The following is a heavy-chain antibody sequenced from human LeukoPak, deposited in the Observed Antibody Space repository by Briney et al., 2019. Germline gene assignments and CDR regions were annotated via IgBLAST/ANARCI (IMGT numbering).Heavy chain of an antibody. J-gene: IGHJ6*03. CDR2: INHSGRT. CDR1: GGSFSGYY. D-gene: IGHD5-18*01. V-gene: IGHV4-34*01. Sequence: PSGTLSLTCAVYGGSFSGYYWSWTRQPPGKGLEWIGEINHSGRTNYNPSLKSRVTISVDTSKNQFSLKLSSVTAADTAVYYCARDDVGYSYPTGYYYYMDVWGKGTTVTVSS. CDR3: ARDDVGYSYPTGYYYYMDV.